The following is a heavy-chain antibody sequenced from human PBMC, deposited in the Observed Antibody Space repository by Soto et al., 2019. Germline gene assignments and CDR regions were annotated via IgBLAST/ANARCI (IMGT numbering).Heavy chain of an antibody. J-gene: IGHJ6*02. CDR3: ARFTLVPAAIGYYYYGMDV. D-gene: IGHD2-2*02. CDR2: IIPIFGTA. CDR1: GGTFSSYA. V-gene: IGHV1-69*13. Sequence: SVKVSCKASGGTFSSYAISWVRQAPGQGLEWMGGIIPIFGTANYAQKFQGRVTITADESTSTAYMELSSLRSEDTAVYYCARFTLVPAAIGYYYYGMDVWGQGTTVTVS.